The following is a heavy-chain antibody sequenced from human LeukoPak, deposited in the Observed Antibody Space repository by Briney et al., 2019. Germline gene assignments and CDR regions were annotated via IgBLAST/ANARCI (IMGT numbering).Heavy chain of an antibody. J-gene: IGHJ6*03. Sequence: ASVKVSCKASGYTFTGYHMHWVRQAPGQGLEWMGWINPNSGGTNYARKFQGRVTMTRDTSISTAYMDLSRLISDDTAVYYCARDRFGELSYYMDVWGKGTTVTVSS. D-gene: IGHD3-10*01. CDR2: INPNSGGT. CDR1: GYTFTGYH. CDR3: ARDRFGELSYYMDV. V-gene: IGHV1-2*02.